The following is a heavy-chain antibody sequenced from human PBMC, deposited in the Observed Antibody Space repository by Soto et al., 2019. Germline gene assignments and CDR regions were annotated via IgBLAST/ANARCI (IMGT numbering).Heavy chain of an antibody. CDR3: ASNIVVVPAATNNYYYYGMDV. D-gene: IGHD2-2*01. CDR2: IIPIFCTA. CDR1: GGTFSSYA. Sequence: QVQLVQSGAEVKKPWSSVKVSCKASGGTFSSYAISWVRQAPGQGLEWMGGIIPIFCTANYAQKFQGRVTITADESTSTAYMELSSLRSEDTAVYYCASNIVVVPAATNNYYYYGMDVWGQGTTVTVSS. V-gene: IGHV1-69*01. J-gene: IGHJ6*02.